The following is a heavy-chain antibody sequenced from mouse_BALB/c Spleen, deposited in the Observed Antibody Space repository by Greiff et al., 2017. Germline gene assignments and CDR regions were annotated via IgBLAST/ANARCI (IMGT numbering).Heavy chain of an antibody. J-gene: IGHJ2*01. CDR2: SRNKANDYTT. CDR3: ARDAPLGYYFDY. CDR1: GFTFSDFY. Sequence: DVMLVESGGGLVQPGGSLRLSCATSGFTFSDFYMEWVRQPPGKRLEWIAASRNKANDYTTEYSASVKGRFIVSRDTSQSILYLQMNALRAEDTAIYYCARDAPLGYYFDYWGQGTTLTVSS. V-gene: IGHV7-1*02.